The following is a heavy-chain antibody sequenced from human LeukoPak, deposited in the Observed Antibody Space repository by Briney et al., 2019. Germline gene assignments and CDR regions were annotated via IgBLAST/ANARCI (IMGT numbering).Heavy chain of an antibody. CDR2: ISAYNGNT. J-gene: IGHJ4*02. CDR1: GYTFTSYG. V-gene: IGHV1-18*01. Sequence: ASVKVSCKASGYTFTSYGISWVRQAPGQGLEWMGWISAYNGNTNYAQKLQGRVTMTTDTSTSTAYMELRSLRSDDTAVYYCARGLMVRGVNRDYYFDYWGQGTLVTVYS. D-gene: IGHD3-10*01. CDR3: ARGLMVRGVNRDYYFDY.